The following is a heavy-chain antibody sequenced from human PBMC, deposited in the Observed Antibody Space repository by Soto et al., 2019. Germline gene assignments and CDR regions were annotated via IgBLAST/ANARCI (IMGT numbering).Heavy chain of an antibody. CDR1: GGTFSTYT. Sequence: QVQLVQSGAEVKKPGSSVKVSCKASGGTFSTYTITWVRQAPGQGLEWMGRIIPIIGIINYAQKFQGRVTIRAEKFTGTGYMELTGLRSADTAVYYCAGDPDSHYNDSHASSYPWGQGTLVTVSS. V-gene: IGHV1-69*08. J-gene: IGHJ5*02. CDR3: AGDPDSHYNDSHASSYP. D-gene: IGHD4-4*01. CDR2: IIPIIGII.